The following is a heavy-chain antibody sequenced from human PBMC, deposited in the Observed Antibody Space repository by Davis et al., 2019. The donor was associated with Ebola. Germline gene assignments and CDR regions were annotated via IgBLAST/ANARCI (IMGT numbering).Heavy chain of an antibody. V-gene: IGHV5-51*01. Sequence: GGSLRLSCQGFGYPFTKYYISWVRQMPGKGLEWMGIIYPGASDIRYGPSFQGQVTFSADTSINTAYLQWSSLKASDTAMYYCARHSGGLGFWGQGTTVTVSS. D-gene: IGHD2-21*01. CDR2: IYPGASDI. CDR1: GYPFTKYY. J-gene: IGHJ6*02. CDR3: ARHSGGLGF.